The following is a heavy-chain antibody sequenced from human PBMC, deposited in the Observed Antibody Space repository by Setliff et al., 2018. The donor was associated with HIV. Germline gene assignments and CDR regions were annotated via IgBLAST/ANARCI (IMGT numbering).Heavy chain of an antibody. CDR3: AREVDSSGWNAFDI. Sequence: NPSETLSLTCTVSGGSISSGSYYWSWIRQPAGKELEWIGRIHTNGSTNYNPSLKSRVTISVDSAKNQFSLKLSFVTAADTAMYYCAREVDSSGWNAFDIWGQGTMVTVSS. CDR2: IHTNGST. J-gene: IGHJ3*02. V-gene: IGHV4-61*02. CDR1: GGSISSGSYY. D-gene: IGHD6-19*01.